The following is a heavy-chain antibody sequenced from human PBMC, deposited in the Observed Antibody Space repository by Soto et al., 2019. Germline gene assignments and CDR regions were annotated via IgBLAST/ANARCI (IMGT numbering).Heavy chain of an antibody. V-gene: IGHV3-30*18. CDR1: GFTFSSYG. D-gene: IGHD3-3*01. Sequence: GGSLRLSCAASGFTFSSYGMHWVRQAPGKGLEWVAVISYDGSNKYYADSVKGRFTISRDNSKNTLYLQMNSLRAEDTAVYYCAKDRDFWSGYCIDYWGQGTLVTVSS. J-gene: IGHJ4*02. CDR2: ISYDGSNK. CDR3: AKDRDFWSGYCIDY.